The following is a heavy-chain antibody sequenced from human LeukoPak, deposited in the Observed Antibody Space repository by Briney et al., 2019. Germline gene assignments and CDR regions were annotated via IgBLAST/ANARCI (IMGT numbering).Heavy chain of an antibody. D-gene: IGHD5-18*01. Sequence: SETLSLTCTVPGGSVSSGSYYWSWIRQPPGKGLEWIGYISYSGSTNYNPSLKSRLTMSVDRSKNQFSLKLSSVTAADTAVYYCATDRLYRGYSYGFDYWGQGTLVTVSS. CDR2: ISYSGST. J-gene: IGHJ4*02. V-gene: IGHV4-61*01. CDR3: ATDRLYRGYSYGFDY. CDR1: GGSVSSGSYY.